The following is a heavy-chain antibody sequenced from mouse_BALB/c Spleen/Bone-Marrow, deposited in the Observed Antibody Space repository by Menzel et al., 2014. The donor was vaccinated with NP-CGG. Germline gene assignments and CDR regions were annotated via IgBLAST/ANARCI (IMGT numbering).Heavy chain of an antibody. Sequence: AQVVESGAELVRPGTSVKVSCKASGYAFTDYLMEWLKQRPGQGLEWIGVINPGSGSTNYNEKFKDKATLTADKSSSTAYMQLSSLTSDDSAVSFCARYDGYFDYWGQGTIRTVSS. D-gene: IGHD2-3*01. J-gene: IGHJ2*01. V-gene: IGHV1-54*01. CDR2: INPGSGST. CDR3: ARYDGYFDY. CDR1: GYAFTDYL.